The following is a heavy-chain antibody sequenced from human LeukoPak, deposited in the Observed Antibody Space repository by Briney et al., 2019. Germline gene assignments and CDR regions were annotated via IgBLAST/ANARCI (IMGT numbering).Heavy chain of an antibody. J-gene: IGHJ4*02. CDR2: ISYDGSNK. CDR3: AKGPEGRYFEWLLGMDY. V-gene: IGHV3-30*18. Sequence: GGSLRLSCAASGFTFSSYGMHWVRQAPGKGLEWVAVISYDGSNKYYADSVKGRFTISRDNSKNPLYLQMNSLRAEDTAVYYCAKGPEGRYFEWLLGMDYWGQGTLVTVSS. D-gene: IGHD3-9*01. CDR1: GFTFSSYG.